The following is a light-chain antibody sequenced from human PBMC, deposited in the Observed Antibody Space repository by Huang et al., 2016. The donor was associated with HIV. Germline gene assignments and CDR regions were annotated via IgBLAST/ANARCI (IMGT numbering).Light chain of an antibody. CDR1: QDISSW. CDR2: STS. J-gene: IGKJ5*01. V-gene: IGKV1-12*01. CDR3: QQANMYPRS. Sequence: IQLTQSPSSVSASEGDTVRITCRASQDISSWLAWYQQKPREAPALLINSTSILQSGVPSRFSGSGSGTDVFLTINSLRPDDFATYYCQQANMYPRSFGQGTRLDIK.